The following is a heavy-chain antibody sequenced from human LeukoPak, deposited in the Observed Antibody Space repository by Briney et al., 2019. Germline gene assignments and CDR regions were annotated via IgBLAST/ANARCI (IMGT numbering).Heavy chain of an antibody. V-gene: IGHV3-23*01. J-gene: IGHJ4*02. CDR1: GFTFSSYE. CDR2: ISGSGGST. CDR3: AKDLFTVTSTPYDY. Sequence: GGSLRLSCAASGFTFSSYEMNWVRQAPGKGLEWVSAISGSGGSTYYADSVKGRFTISRDNSKNTLYLQMNSLRAEDTAVYYCAKDLFTVTSTPYDYWGQGTLVTVSS. D-gene: IGHD4-17*01.